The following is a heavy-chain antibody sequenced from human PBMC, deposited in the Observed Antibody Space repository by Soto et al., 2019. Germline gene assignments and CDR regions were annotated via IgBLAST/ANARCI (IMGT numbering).Heavy chain of an antibody. CDR2: ISVFNGNT. CDR1: GYSFSTYG. V-gene: IGHV1-18*01. CDR3: ARGGSYGVDY. J-gene: IGHJ4*02. Sequence: QVQLVQSGGDVKKPGASVKVSCKTSGYSFSTYGISWVRQAPGQGLEWMGWISVFNGNTNYARKVQDRVIISTDTSTSTAYMELGSLTSDDTAIYYCARGGSYGVDYWGQGTLVTVSS. D-gene: IGHD3-10*01.